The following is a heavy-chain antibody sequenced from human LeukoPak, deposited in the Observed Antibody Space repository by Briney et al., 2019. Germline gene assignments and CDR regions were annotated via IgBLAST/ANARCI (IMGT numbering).Heavy chain of an antibody. CDR3: ARSRTYGDYGRGLDY. D-gene: IGHD4-17*01. J-gene: IGHJ4*02. Sequence: AGGSLRLFCAASGFISSSYWMHWVRQPPGKGLVYIACINTDGFSTNYADSVKGRFTISRDNAKNTLYLQMNSLRAEDTAVYYCARSRTYGDYGRGLDYWGQGTLVTVSS. CDR2: INTDGFST. CDR1: GFISSSYW. V-gene: IGHV3-74*01.